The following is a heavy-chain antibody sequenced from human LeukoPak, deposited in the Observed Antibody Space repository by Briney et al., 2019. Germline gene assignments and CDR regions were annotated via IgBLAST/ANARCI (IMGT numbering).Heavy chain of an antibody. CDR3: ARDRVGATTNFDY. J-gene: IGHJ4*02. CDR2: IWYDGSNK. CDR1: GFTFSSYG. V-gene: IGHV3-33*01. Sequence: GGSLRLSCAASGFTFSSYGMHWVRQAPGKGLEWVAVIWYDGSNKYYADSVKGRFTISGDNSKNTLYLQMNSLRAEDTAVYYCARDRVGATTNFDYWGQGTLVTV. D-gene: IGHD1-26*01.